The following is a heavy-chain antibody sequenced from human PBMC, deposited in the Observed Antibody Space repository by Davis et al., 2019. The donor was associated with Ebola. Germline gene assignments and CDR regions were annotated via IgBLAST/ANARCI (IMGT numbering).Heavy chain of an antibody. CDR2: IIPIFGTA. CDR3: AREVYGDYDGSVFDY. V-gene: IGHV1-69*13. D-gene: IGHD4-17*01. CDR1: GGTFSSYA. J-gene: IGHJ4*02. Sequence: SVKVSCKASGGTFSSYAISWVRQAPGQGLEWMGGIIPIFGTANYAQKFQGRVTITADESTSTAYMELSSLRSEDTAVYYCAREVYGDYDGSVFDYWGQGTLVTVSS.